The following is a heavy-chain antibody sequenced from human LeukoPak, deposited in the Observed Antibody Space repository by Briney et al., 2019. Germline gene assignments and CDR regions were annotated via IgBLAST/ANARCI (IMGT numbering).Heavy chain of an antibody. Sequence: PSETLSLTCAVSGYSISSGYYWGWIRQPPGKGLEWIGSIYHSGSTYYNPSLKSRVTISVDTSKNQFSLKLSSVTAADTAVYYCASSQYRGIAAAGTFDYWGQGTLVTVSS. J-gene: IGHJ4*02. D-gene: IGHD6-13*01. CDR3: ASSQYRGIAAAGTFDY. V-gene: IGHV4-38-2*01. CDR2: IYHSGST. CDR1: GYSISSGYY.